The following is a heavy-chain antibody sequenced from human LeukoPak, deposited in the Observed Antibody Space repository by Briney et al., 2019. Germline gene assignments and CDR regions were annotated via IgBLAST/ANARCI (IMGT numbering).Heavy chain of an antibody. CDR2: ISGSGGGT. J-gene: IGHJ4*02. V-gene: IGHV3-23*01. Sequence: GGSLRLSCAASGFTFSSSAMTWVRQAPGKGLEWVLTISGSGGGTFCADSVKGRFTISRDNSKNTLYLQMNSLRAEDTAVYYCARGGGATEFDYWGQGTLVTVSS. CDR3: ARGGGATEFDY. CDR1: GFTFSSSA. D-gene: IGHD1-26*01.